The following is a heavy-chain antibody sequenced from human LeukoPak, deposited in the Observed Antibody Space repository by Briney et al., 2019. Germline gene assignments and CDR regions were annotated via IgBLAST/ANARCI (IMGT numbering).Heavy chain of an antibody. Sequence: SETLSLTCSVSGGSVSSGSYYWSWIRQPPGKGLEWIGYIYYSGSTNYNPSLKSRVTISVDTSKNQFSLKLSSVTAADTAVYYCAREYYYDSSGYRSRAFDIWGQGTMVTVSS. CDR1: GGSVSSGSYY. CDR3: AREYYYDSSGYRSRAFDI. J-gene: IGHJ3*02. CDR2: IYYSGST. D-gene: IGHD3-22*01. V-gene: IGHV4-61*01.